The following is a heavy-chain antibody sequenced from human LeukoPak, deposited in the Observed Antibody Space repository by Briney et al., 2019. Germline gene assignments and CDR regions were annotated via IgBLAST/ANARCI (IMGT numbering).Heavy chain of an antibody. CDR2: INHSGST. D-gene: IGHD3-22*01. Sequence: SETLSLTCAVYGGSFSGYYWSWIRQPPGKGLEWIGEINHSGSTNYNPSLKSRVTISVDTSKNQFSLKLSSVTAADTAVYYCAGVMIVVGYYFDYWRQGTLVTVVS. V-gene: IGHV4-34*01. CDR3: AGVMIVVGYYFDY. J-gene: IGHJ4*02. CDR1: GGSFSGYY.